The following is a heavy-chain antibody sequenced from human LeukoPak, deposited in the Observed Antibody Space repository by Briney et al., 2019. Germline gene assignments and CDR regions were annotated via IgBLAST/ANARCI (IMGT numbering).Heavy chain of an antibody. Sequence: ASVKVSCEASGYTFTSYGISWVRQAPGQGLEWMGWISAYNGNTNYAQKLQGRVTMTTDTSTSTAYMELRSLRSDDTAVYYCARDIYTAYDSSGYYSGYWGQGTLVTVSS. D-gene: IGHD3-22*01. V-gene: IGHV1-18*01. J-gene: IGHJ4*02. CDR1: GYTFTSYG. CDR3: ARDIYTAYDSSGYYSGY. CDR2: ISAYNGNT.